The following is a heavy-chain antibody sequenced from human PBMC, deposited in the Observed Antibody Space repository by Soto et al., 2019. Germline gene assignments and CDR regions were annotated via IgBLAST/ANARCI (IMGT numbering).Heavy chain of an antibody. CDR2: ISYSAKP. CDR3: RRGAGAPWVRFDS. Sequence: SETLSLTCGVSGYSITSGFYWGWVRQSPGKGLEWIGSISYSAKPFYNPSLASRLSIAVDTSMNQFSLRLTSVTAADTALYYCRRGAGAPWVRFDSWGQGTLVTVSS. CDR1: GYSITSGFY. D-gene: IGHD3-22*01. J-gene: IGHJ4*02. V-gene: IGHV4-38-2*01.